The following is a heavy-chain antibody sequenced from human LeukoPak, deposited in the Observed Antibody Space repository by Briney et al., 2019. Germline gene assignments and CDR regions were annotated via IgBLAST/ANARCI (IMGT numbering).Heavy chain of an antibody. CDR1: GGSISSYY. J-gene: IGHJ5*02. V-gene: IGHV4-59*01. CDR3: GRDLSPIGDFWSGYRYRGSDP. CDR2: IYYSGST. D-gene: IGHD3-3*01. Sequence: PSETLSLTCTVSGGSISSYYWSWIRQPPGKGLEWIGYIYYSGSTNYNPSLKSRVTISVDTSKNQFSLKLSSVTAADTAVYYCGRDLSPIGDFWSGYRYRGSDPWGQGTLVTVSS.